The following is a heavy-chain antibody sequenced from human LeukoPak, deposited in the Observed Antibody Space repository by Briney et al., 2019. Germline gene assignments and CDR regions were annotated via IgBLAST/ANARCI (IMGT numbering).Heavy chain of an antibody. CDR1: GGSSSGYQ. J-gene: IGHJ4*02. Sequence: SETLSFTCAVYGGSSSGYQWSWIRQPPGKGLEWIGEINQSGSTNFNPSLKSRVTISVDTSKNQFSLKLRSVTAADTAVYYCARGARVGYSSGWSIDYWGQGTLVTVSS. CDR2: INQSGST. D-gene: IGHD6-19*01. V-gene: IGHV4-34*01. CDR3: ARGARVGYSSGWSIDY.